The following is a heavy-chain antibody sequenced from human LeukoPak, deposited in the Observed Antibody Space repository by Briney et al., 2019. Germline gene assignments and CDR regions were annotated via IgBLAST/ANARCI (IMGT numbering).Heavy chain of an antibody. CDR3: ARDQDGAGPESWLPDY. J-gene: IGHJ4*02. Sequence: ASVKVPCKASGYTFTGYYMHWVRQAPGQGLEWMGWINPNSGGTNYAQKFQGRVTMTRDTSISTAYMELSRLRSDDTAVYYCARDQDGAGPESWLPDYWGQGTLVTVSS. D-gene: IGHD6-19*01. CDR1: GYTFTGYY. CDR2: INPNSGGT. V-gene: IGHV1-2*02.